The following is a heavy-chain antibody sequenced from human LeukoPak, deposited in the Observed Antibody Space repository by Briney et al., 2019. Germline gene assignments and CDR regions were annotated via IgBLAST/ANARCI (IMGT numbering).Heavy chain of an antibody. Sequence: ASETLSLTCTVSGGSISSYYWSWIRQPPGKGLEWIGYIYYSGSTNYNPSLKSRVTISVDTSKNQFSLKLSSVTAADTAVYYCARTTVVRPFFDYWGQGTLVTVSS. V-gene: IGHV4-59*08. CDR3: ARTTVVRPFFDY. CDR1: GGSISSYY. D-gene: IGHD4-17*01. CDR2: IYYSGST. J-gene: IGHJ4*02.